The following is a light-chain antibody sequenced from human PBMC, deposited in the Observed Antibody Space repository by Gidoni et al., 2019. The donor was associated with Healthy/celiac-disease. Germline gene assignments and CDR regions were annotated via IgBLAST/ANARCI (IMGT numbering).Light chain of an antibody. CDR3: SSYTSSSL. CDR1: SSDVGGYNY. Sequence: QSALTQPASVSGPPGQSITISCTGTSSDVGGYNYVSWYQQHPGKAPKLMIYDVSNRPSGVSNRFSGSKSGNTASLTISGLQAEDEADYYCSSYTSSSLFGGGTKLTVL. J-gene: IGLJ3*02. CDR2: DVS. V-gene: IGLV2-14*03.